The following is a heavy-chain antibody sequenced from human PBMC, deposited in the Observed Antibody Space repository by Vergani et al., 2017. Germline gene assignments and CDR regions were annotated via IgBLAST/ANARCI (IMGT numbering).Heavy chain of an antibody. CDR3: ARGRRGYCSGGSCYGFDY. CDR2: INHSGST. D-gene: IGHD2-15*01. V-gene: IGHV4-34*01. Sequence: QVQLQQWGAGLLKPSETLSLTCAVYGGSFSGYYWSWIRQPPGKGLEWIGEINHSGSTNSNPSLKSRVTISVDTSKNQFSLKLSSVTAADTAVYYCARGRRGYCSGGSCYGFDYWGQGTLVTVSS. J-gene: IGHJ4*02. CDR1: GGSFSGYY.